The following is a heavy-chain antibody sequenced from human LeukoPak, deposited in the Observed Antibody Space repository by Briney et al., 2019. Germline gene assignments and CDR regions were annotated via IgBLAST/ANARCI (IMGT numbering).Heavy chain of an antibody. V-gene: IGHV4-34*01. D-gene: IGHD2-2*01. CDR3: ARGGRCSSTSCNYYYYYYMDV. CDR2: INHSGST. J-gene: IGHJ6*03. Sequence: SETLSLTCAVYGGSFSGYYWSWIRQPPGKGLEWIGEINHSGSTNYNPSLKSRVTISVDTSRNQFSLKLSSVTAADTAVYYCARGGRCSSTSCNYYYYYYMDVWGKGTTVTVSS. CDR1: GGSFSGYY.